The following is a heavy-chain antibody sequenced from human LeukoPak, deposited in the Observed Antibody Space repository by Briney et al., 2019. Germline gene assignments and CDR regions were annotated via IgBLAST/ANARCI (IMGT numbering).Heavy chain of an antibody. D-gene: IGHD7-27*01. CDR1: GFTFDAFG. CDR2: IRGDAGST. J-gene: IGHJ4*02. V-gene: IGHV3-20*04. Sequence: GGSLRLSCAASGFTFDAFGMTWVRQAPGRGLEWVSAIRGDAGSTGYADSVKGRFTISRDNAKNSLYLQMNSLRVEDTALYYCARVWAWGSGNYFDNWGQGTLVTVSS. CDR3: ARVWAWGSGNYFDN.